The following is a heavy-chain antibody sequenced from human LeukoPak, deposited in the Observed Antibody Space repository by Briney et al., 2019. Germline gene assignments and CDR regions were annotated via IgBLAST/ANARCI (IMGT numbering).Heavy chain of an antibody. D-gene: IGHD6-13*01. Sequence: PGGSLRLSCAASGFTFSRYAMSWFHQSPGKGLDRVSIMIGSRGNTDYADSVKGRFTISRDNSKNTLYLQMNSLRAEDTAVYHCVKGPSISAAGYFDYWGKGTLVTVSS. CDR2: MIGSRGNT. CDR1: GFTFSRYA. V-gene: IGHV3-23*01. J-gene: IGHJ4*02. CDR3: VKGPSISAAGYFDY.